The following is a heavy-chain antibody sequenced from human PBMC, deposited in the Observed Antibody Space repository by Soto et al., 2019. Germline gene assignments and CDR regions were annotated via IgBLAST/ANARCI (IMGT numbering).Heavy chain of an antibody. D-gene: IGHD2-8*01. J-gene: IGHJ4*02. CDR1: GFTFSSYS. Sequence: EVQLVESGGGLVQPGGSLRLSCAASGFTFSSYSMNWVRQAPGKGLEWVSYISSSSSTIYYADSVKGRFTISRDNAKNSLNRRLNSLRAEDTAVYYCAAGYCTNGVCYHHPPFDYWGQGTLVTVSS. CDR3: AAGYCTNGVCYHHPPFDY. CDR2: ISSSSSTI. V-gene: IGHV3-48*01.